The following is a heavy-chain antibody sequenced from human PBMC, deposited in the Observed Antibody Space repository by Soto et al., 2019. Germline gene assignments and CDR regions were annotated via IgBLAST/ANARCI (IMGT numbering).Heavy chain of an antibody. Sequence: QVQLVQSGAEVKKPGSSVKVSCKASGGTFSNYVLTWVRQAPGQGLEWMGRIIPLFSTADYSQTFQGRVKMTADASTGTGYMELSSLRSEDTGVYYCASGLEVEAAFFELWGRGTLV. CDR1: GGTFSNYV. V-gene: IGHV1-69*18. CDR2: IIPLFSTA. CDR3: ASGLEVEAAFFEL. D-gene: IGHD6-13*01. J-gene: IGHJ2*01.